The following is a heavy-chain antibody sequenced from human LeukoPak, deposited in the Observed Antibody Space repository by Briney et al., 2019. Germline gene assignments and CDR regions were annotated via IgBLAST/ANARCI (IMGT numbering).Heavy chain of an antibody. CDR2: IYYSGST. J-gene: IGHJ5*02. CDR3: ARHRANWLDP. Sequence: SETLSLTCTVSGGSISSSSYYWGWIRQPPGKGLEWIGSIYYSGSTYYNPSLKSRVTISVDTTKNQFSLKLSSVTAADTAVYYCARHRANWLDPWGQGTLVTVSS. V-gene: IGHV4-39*01. CDR1: GGSISSSSYY.